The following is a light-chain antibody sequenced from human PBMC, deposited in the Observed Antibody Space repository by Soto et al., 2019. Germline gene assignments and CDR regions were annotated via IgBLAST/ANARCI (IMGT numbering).Light chain of an antibody. Sequence: DIQMTQSPSSLSASVGDRVTITCRASENINRHLNSYQQQLGKAPKLLIYGASNLQNGVPSRFRGGGSGTDFTLIITNLQPEDFATYYCQQSYTALSITFGQGTRLEIK. CDR1: ENINRH. CDR3: QQSYTALSIT. CDR2: GAS. V-gene: IGKV1-39*01. J-gene: IGKJ5*01.